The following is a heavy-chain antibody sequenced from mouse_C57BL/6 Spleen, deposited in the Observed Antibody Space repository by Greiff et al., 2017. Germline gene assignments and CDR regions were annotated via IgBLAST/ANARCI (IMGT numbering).Heavy chain of an antibody. CDR1: GFSLTSYA. Sequence: VNVVESGPGLVAPSQSLSITCTVSGFSLTSYAISWVRQPPGKGLEWLGVIWTGGGTNYNSALKSRQSISKDNSKSQVFLKMHSLQTDDTARYYCARNSGRMGYYFDYWGQGTTLTVSS. CDR3: ARNSGRMGYYFDY. D-gene: IGHD2-3*01. J-gene: IGHJ2*01. V-gene: IGHV2-9-1*01. CDR2: IWTGGGT.